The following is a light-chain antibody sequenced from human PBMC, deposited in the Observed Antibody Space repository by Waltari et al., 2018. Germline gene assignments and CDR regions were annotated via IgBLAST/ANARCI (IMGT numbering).Light chain of an antibody. J-gene: IGKJ5*01. CDR3: QQYHTVPGS. Sequence: DIQMTQSPSTLSASVGDTVTITGRASQEISNWLTWYQQIPGQAPKRLIYETATLEDGVPSRIGGSGAGTDFSLTISGLQPEDFATYCCQQYHTVPGSFGQGTRLEVK. CDR2: ETA. CDR1: QEISNW. V-gene: IGKV1-5*03.